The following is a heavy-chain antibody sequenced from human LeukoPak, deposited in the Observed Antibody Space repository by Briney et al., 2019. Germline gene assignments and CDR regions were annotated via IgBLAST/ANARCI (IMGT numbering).Heavy chain of an antibody. CDR3: AHRPPSVLGEDWFDP. CDR2: IYWDDDK. Sequence: GPTLVNPPQTLTLTCTFSGFSLSTRGVGVGWIRQPPGKALEWLALIYWDDDKRYSPSLKNRLTITKDTSKNQVVLTMTNMDPVDTATYYCAHRPPSVLGEDWFDPWGQGILVTVSS. J-gene: IGHJ5*02. D-gene: IGHD2-21*01. CDR1: GFSLSTRGVG. V-gene: IGHV2-5*02.